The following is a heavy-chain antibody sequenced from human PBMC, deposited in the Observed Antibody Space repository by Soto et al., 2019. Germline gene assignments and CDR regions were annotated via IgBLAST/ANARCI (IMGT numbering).Heavy chain of an antibody. D-gene: IGHD4-17*01. V-gene: IGHV3-23*01. CDR1: GFTFSTYA. Sequence: EVQLLESGGGLVQPAGSLRLSCAASGFTFSTYALNWVRQAPGKGLEWVSAIGGRGGSTYFADSVKGRFSISRDSSKNTLYLMMNSLRAEDTAVYYCAKSGYGDRPYYFDFWGQGTLVTGSS. CDR3: AKSGYGDRPYYFDF. J-gene: IGHJ4*02. CDR2: IGGRGGST.